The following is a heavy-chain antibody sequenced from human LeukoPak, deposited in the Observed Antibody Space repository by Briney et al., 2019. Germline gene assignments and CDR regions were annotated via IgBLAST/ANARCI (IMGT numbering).Heavy chain of an antibody. CDR2: IYYSGST. J-gene: IGHJ4*02. CDR3: ARHAKERRALVGAIDY. Sequence: SETLSLTCTVSGGSISSSSYYWGWIRQPPGKGLEWIGSIYYSGSTYYNPSLKSRVTISVDTSKNQFSLKLSSVTAADTAVYYCARHAKERRALVGAIDYWSQGTLVTVSS. V-gene: IGHV4-39*01. D-gene: IGHD1-26*01. CDR1: GGSISSSSYY.